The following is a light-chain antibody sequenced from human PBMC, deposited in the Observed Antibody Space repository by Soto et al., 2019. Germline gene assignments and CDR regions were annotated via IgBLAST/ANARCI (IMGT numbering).Light chain of an antibody. V-gene: IGKV3-15*01. CDR1: QSVSSN. Sequence: EIVMTQSPATLSVSPRERATLSCRASQSVSSNLAWYQQKPGQAPRLLIYAASTRATGIPARFSGSGSGTEFTLTISRLQSEDFAVYYCHQYNNWPFTFGPGTKVDIK. J-gene: IGKJ3*01. CDR3: HQYNNWPFT. CDR2: AAS.